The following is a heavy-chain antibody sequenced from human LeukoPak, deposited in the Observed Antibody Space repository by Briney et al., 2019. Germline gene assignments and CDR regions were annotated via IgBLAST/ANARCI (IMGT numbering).Heavy chain of an antibody. CDR3: ARVGVTMVRDNGAY. V-gene: IGHV4-30-4*01. CDR2: IYYNGSS. D-gene: IGHD3-10*01. Sequence: SETLSLTCTVSGVSISSGDYYWSWIRQAPGKGLEWIGYIYYNGSSFYNPSLKSRVTISVDTSKNQLSLKLSSVTAADTAVYYCARVGVTMVRDNGAYWSQGTLVIAPS. CDR1: GVSISSGDYY. J-gene: IGHJ4*02.